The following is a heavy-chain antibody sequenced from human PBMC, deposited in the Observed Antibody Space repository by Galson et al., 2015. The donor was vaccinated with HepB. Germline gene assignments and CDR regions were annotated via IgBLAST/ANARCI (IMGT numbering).Heavy chain of an antibody. D-gene: IGHD6-13*01. CDR1: GFTFSSYS. J-gene: IGHJ4*02. Sequence: SLRLSCAASGFTFSSYSMNWVRQAPGKGLEWVAVISYDGSNKYYADSVKGRFTISRDNSKNTLYLQMNSLRAEDTAVYYCAREPPGSLGSSWSFFDYWGQGTLVTVSS. CDR2: ISYDGSNK. CDR3: AREPPGSLGSSWSFFDY. V-gene: IGHV3-30*03.